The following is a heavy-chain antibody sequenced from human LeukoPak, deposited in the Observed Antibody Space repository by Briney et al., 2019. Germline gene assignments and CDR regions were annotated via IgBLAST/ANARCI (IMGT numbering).Heavy chain of an antibody. CDR2: ISGSSSDI. J-gene: IGHJ4*02. Sequence: GGSLRLSCAASGFTFRNHAMNWVRQAPGKGLEWVSSISGSSSDIYYADSVKGRFSISRDNSENTLYLQMNSLGAEDTAVYYCAKATGYLLWGQGTLVTVSS. V-gene: IGHV3-23*01. D-gene: IGHD1-14*01. CDR1: GFTFRNHA. CDR3: AKATGYLL.